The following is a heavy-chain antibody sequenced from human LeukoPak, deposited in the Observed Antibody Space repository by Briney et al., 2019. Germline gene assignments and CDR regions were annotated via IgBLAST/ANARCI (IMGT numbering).Heavy chain of an antibody. CDR3: ARDSSD. CDR1: GFTFSSYS. V-gene: IGHV3-21*01. J-gene: IGHJ4*02. CDR2: ISSRSSYI. Sequence: GGSLRLSCAASGFTFSSYSMNWVRQAPGKGLEWVSYISSRSSYIYYADSVKGRFTISGDNAKNSLYLQMNSLRAADTAVYYCARDSSDWGQGTLVTVSS.